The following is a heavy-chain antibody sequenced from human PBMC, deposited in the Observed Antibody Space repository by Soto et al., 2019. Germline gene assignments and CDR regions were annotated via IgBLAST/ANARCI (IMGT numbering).Heavy chain of an antibody. J-gene: IGHJ4*02. Sequence: GGSLRLSCAASGFTFSSYAMSWVRQAPGKGLEWVSAISGSGGSTYYADSVKGRFTISRDNSKNTLYLQMNSLRAEDTAVYYCAKDSGIAVAGTVDYWGQGTLVTVSS. D-gene: IGHD6-19*01. CDR3: AKDSGIAVAGTVDY. V-gene: IGHV3-23*01. CDR2: ISGSGGST. CDR1: GFTFSSYA.